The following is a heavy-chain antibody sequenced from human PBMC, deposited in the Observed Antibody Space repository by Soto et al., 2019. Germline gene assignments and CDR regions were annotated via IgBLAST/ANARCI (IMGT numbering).Heavy chain of an antibody. CDR1: GFTFSSYW. CDR3: ARDLGDSSTYFDY. J-gene: IGHJ4*02. CDR2: IKQDGSEK. D-gene: IGHD6-13*01. V-gene: IGHV3-7*01. Sequence: GGSLRLSCAASGFTFSSYWMSWVRQAPGKGLEWVANIKQDGSEKYYVDSVKGRFTISRDNAKNSLYLQMNSLRAEDTAVYYCARDLGDSSTYFDYWGQGTLVTVSS.